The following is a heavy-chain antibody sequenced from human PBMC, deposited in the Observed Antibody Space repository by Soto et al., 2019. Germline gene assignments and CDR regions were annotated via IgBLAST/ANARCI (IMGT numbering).Heavy chain of an antibody. Sequence: ASVKVSCKASGYTFTGYYMHWVRQAPGQGLEWMGWINPNSGGTNYAQKFQGRVTMTRDTSISTAYMELSRLRSDDTAVYYCAREPLHPLDSSNYEVPMVRGNGMDFWGQGTTVTVSS. D-gene: IGHD3-10*01. J-gene: IGHJ6*02. CDR3: AREPLHPLDSSNYEVPMVRGNGMDF. CDR1: GYTFTGYY. V-gene: IGHV1-2*02. CDR2: INPNSGGT.